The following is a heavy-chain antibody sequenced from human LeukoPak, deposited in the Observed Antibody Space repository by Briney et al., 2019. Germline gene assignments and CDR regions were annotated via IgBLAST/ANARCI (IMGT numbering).Heavy chain of an antibody. CDR3: ARGTPYCSSASCYNY. CDR2: MNPNSANT. D-gene: IGHD2-2*02. Sequence: ASVEVSCKASGYTFTSYDINWVRQAAGQGLEWMGWMNPNSANTGYAQKFQGRVTMTRNTAISTAYMELSSLTIEDTAVYYCARGTPYCSSASCYNYWGQGTLVTVSS. V-gene: IGHV1-8*01. J-gene: IGHJ4*02. CDR1: GYTFTSYD.